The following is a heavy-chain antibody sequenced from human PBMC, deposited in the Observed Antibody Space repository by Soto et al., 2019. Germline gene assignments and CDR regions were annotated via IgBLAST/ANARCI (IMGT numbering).Heavy chain of an antibody. CDR1: GGSISSSSYY. V-gene: IGHV4-39*01. Sequence: ASETLSLTCTVSGGSISSSSYYWGWIRQPPGKGLEWIGSIYYSGSTYYNPSLKSRVTISVDTSKNQFSLKLSSVTAADTAVYYCARLGGYNLYFDYWGQGTLVTVSS. D-gene: IGHD1-26*01. J-gene: IGHJ4*02. CDR2: IYYSGST. CDR3: ARLGGYNLYFDY.